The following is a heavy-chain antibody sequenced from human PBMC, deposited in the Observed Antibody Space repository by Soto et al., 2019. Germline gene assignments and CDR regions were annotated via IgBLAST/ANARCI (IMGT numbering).Heavy chain of an antibody. D-gene: IGHD2-15*01. CDR1: GYSFTSYW. CDR3: ARVPYCSGGSCYFTY. CDR2: IYPGDSDT. J-gene: IGHJ4*02. Sequence: GESVKISCKGSGYSFTSYWIGWVRQMPGKGLEWMGIIYPGDSDTRYSPSFQGQVTISADKSISTAYLQWSSLKASDTAMYYCARVPYCSGGSCYFTYWGQGTLVTVSS. V-gene: IGHV5-51*01.